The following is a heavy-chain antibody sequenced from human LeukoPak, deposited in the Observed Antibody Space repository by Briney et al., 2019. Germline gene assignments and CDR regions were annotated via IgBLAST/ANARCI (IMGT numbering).Heavy chain of an antibody. CDR2: ISSSGDYI. D-gene: IGHD5-12*01. V-gene: IGHV3-21*01. Sequence: GGSLRLSCAASGFTFSRYSMNWVRQAPGKGLEWVSSISSSGDYIYYADSLKGRFTVSRDNAKNSLYLQMHSLRVEDTAVYYCARGSAEWLLPGDYRGQGTLVTASS. CDR1: GFTFSRYS. CDR3: ARGSAEWLLPGDY. J-gene: IGHJ4*02.